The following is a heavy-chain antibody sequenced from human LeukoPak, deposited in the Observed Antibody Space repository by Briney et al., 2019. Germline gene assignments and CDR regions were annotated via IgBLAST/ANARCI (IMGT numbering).Heavy chain of an antibody. CDR1: GFTVSSNY. CDR2: IYSSGST. V-gene: IGHV3-53*01. CDR3: ASGSGGSYYFDY. J-gene: IGHJ4*02. Sequence: GGSLRLSCAAPGFTVSSNYMNWVRQAPGKGLGWVSVIYSSGSTYYADSVKGRFTISRDNAKNSLYLQMISLRAEDTAVYYCASGSGGSYYFDYWGQGTLVTFSS. D-gene: IGHD2-15*01.